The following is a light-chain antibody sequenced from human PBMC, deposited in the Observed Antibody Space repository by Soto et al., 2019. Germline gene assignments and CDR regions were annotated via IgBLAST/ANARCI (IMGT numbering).Light chain of an antibody. Sequence: DIRMTQSPSTLSASVGDRVTITCRASQSISTWLAWYQQKPGKAPKLLIYGASSLESGVPSRFSGSGSGTEFTLTINSLQPGDFATYYCLQYNSNSRTFGQGTKV. CDR1: QSISTW. J-gene: IGKJ1*01. CDR3: LQYNSNSRT. CDR2: GAS. V-gene: IGKV1-5*01.